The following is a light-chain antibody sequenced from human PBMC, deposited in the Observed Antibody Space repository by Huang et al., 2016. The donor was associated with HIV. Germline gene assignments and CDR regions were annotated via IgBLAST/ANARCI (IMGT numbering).Light chain of an antibody. Sequence: IVMTQSPGTLSVSPGERATLSCRTGQSVKTNLAWYQQKVGQAPSLLIYGASTRAAGVPARFSGRGSETEVTLTISSLQSDDFGIYYCQQYDYWPPVTFGQGTRV. CDR3: QQYDYWPPVT. CDR1: QSVKTN. V-gene: IGKV3-15*01. J-gene: IGKJ1*01. CDR2: GAS.